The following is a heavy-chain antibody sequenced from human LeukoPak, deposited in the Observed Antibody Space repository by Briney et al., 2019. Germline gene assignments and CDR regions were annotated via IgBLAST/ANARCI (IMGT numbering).Heavy chain of an antibody. V-gene: IGHV5-51*01. CDR3: ARKFCSSTTCYVAFDM. CDR2: IYPGDSDT. CDR1: GSIFTSYW. D-gene: IGHD2-2*01. Sequence: GXXLQISCKGAGSIFTSYWIAWVRQLPGKGLEWMGIIYPGDSDTRYSPSFQGQVTISADKSISTAYLQWSSLKASDTAMYFCARKFCSSTTCYVAFDMWGQGTMVTVSS. J-gene: IGHJ3*02.